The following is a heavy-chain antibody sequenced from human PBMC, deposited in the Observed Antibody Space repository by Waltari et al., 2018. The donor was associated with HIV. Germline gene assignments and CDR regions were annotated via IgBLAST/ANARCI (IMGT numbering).Heavy chain of an antibody. J-gene: IGHJ6*02. V-gene: IGHV1-2*02. CDR3: ARDRARTTDYYYYGMDV. CDR2: INPNSGGT. CDR1: GYTFTGYY. Sequence: QVQLVQSGAEVKKPGASVKVSCKASGYTFTGYYMPWVRQAPGPGLEWMGWINPNSGGTNYAQKFQGRVTMTRDTSISTAYMELSRLRSDDTAVYYCARDRARTTDYYYYGMDVWGQGTTVTVSS. D-gene: IGHD1-7*01.